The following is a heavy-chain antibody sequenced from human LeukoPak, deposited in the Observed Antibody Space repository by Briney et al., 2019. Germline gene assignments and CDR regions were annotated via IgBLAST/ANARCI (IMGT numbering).Heavy chain of an antibody. J-gene: IGHJ3*02. CDR3: AREAFAFDI. V-gene: IGHV3-21*01. Sequence: GGSLRLSWAPSGFTFSTYSMNWVRQPPGKGLEWVSSISSSSSYIYYADSVKGRFTISRDNAKNSLYLQMNSLRAEDTAVYYCAREAFAFDIWGQGTMVTVSS. CDR1: GFTFSTYS. CDR2: ISSSSSYI.